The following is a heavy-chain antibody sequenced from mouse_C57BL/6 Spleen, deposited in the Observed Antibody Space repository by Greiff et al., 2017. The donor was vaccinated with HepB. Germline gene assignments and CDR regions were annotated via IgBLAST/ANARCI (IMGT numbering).Heavy chain of an antibody. Sequence: EVKVVESGGGLVKPGGSLKLSCAASGFTFSDYGMHWVRQAPEKGLEWVAYISSGSSTIYYADTVKGRFTISRDNAKNTLFLQMTSLRSEDTAMYYCARPIYDGYYFAYWGQGTLVTVSA. CDR2: ISSGSSTI. D-gene: IGHD2-3*01. V-gene: IGHV5-17*01. J-gene: IGHJ3*01. CDR1: GFTFSDYG. CDR3: ARPIYDGYYFAY.